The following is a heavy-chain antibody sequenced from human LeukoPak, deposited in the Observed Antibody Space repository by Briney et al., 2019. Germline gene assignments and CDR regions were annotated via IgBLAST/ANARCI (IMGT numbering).Heavy chain of an antibody. V-gene: IGHV3-73*01. CDR2: IRSKTNNYET. D-gene: IGHD6-6*01. J-gene: IGHJ4*02. CDR3: AKGSYSSSSALFDY. CDR1: GFAFSGSA. Sequence: GGSLKLSCAASGFAFSGSAIHWVRRASGKGLEWVGRIRSKTNNYETTYAPSVIGRFAISRDNSKNSLYLQMNSLRAEDTAVYYCAKGSYSSSSALFDYWGQGTLVTVSS.